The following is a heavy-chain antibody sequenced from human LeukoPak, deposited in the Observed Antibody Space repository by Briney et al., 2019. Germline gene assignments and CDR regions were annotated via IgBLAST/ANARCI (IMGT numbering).Heavy chain of an antibody. J-gene: IGHJ4*02. CDR2: ISAYNGNT. V-gene: IGHV1-18*01. CDR3: ARNLYSSGWWYFDY. D-gene: IGHD6-19*01. Sequence: ASVKVSCKASGYTFTSYGISWVRQAPGQRLEWMGWISAYNGNTNYAQKLQGRVTMTTDTSTSTAYMELRSLRSDDTAVYYCARNLYSSGWWYFDYWGQGTLVTVSS. CDR1: GYTFTSYG.